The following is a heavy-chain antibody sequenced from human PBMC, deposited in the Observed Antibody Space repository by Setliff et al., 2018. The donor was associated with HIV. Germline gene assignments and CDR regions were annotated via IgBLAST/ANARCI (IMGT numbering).Heavy chain of an antibody. CDR2: IIPIFGTA. D-gene: IGHD2-21*02. CDR1: GGTFSSYA. CDR3: ARPTRHCGGDCWALDI. Sequence: GASVKVSCKASGGTFSSYAISWVRQAPGQGLEWMGGIIPIFGTANYAQKFQGRVTITTDESTSTAYMELSSLRSEDTAVYYCARPTRHCGGDCWALDIWGQGTMVTVSS. J-gene: IGHJ3*02. V-gene: IGHV1-69*05.